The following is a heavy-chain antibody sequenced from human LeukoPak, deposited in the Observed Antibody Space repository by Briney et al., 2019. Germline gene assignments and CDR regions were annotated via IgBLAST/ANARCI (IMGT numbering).Heavy chain of an antibody. CDR1: GGSVSSGSYY. V-gene: IGHV4-61*01. CDR3: AVEAYCGGDCYGY. J-gene: IGHJ4*02. D-gene: IGHD2-21*02. Sequence: SETLSFTCNVSGGSVSSGSYYWSWIRQPPGKGLEWIGYIYYSGSTNYNPSLKSRVTISVDTSKNQFSLKLSSVTAADTAVYYCAVEAYCGGDCYGYWGQGTLVTVSS. CDR2: IYYSGST.